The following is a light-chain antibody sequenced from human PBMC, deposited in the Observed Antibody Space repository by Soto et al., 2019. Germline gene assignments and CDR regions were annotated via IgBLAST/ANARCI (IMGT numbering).Light chain of an antibody. V-gene: IGLV1-36*01. Sequence: QSVLTQPPSVSEAPRQRVTISCSGSSSNIGNNAVNWYQQLPGKAPKLLIYYDDLLPSGVSDRFSGSKSGNSASLAISGLQSEDEADYYCAAWDDSLMGVVFGGGTKLTVL. J-gene: IGLJ2*01. CDR3: AAWDDSLMGVV. CDR1: SSNIGNNA. CDR2: YDD.